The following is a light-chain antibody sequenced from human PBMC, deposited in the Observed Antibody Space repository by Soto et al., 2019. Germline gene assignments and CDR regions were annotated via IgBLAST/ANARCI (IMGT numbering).Light chain of an antibody. CDR3: AAWDDSLNGPYV. CDR1: SSNIGSNT. Sequence: QSVLTQPPSASGTPGQRVTISCSGSSSNIGSNTVNWYQQLPGTAPKLLIYSNNQRPSGVPDRFSGSKSGTSASLAISGLHSDYDADYYCAAWDDSLNGPYVFGTGTKVTVL. J-gene: IGLJ1*01. V-gene: IGLV1-44*01. CDR2: SNN.